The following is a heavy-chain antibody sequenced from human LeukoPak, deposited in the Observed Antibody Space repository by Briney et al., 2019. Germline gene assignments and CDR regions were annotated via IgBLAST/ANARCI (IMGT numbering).Heavy chain of an antibody. V-gene: IGHV3-23*01. CDR1: GFTLSDNY. Sequence: GGSLRLSCAASGFTLSDNYIDWVRQAPGKGLEWVSAISGSGGSTNYADSVKGRFTISRDNSKNTLYLQMNSLRAEDTAVYYCASSGSYVAHYYGMDVWGQGTTVTVSS. J-gene: IGHJ6*02. D-gene: IGHD3-10*01. CDR2: ISGSGGST. CDR3: ASSGSYVAHYYGMDV.